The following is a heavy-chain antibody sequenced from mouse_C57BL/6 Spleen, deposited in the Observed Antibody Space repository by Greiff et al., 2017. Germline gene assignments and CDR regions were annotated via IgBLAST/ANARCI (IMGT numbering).Heavy chain of an antibody. CDR2: IDPSDSYT. CDR1: GYTFTSYW. D-gene: IGHD1-1*01. CDR3: ARWITTWYFDV. J-gene: IGHJ1*03. V-gene: IGHV1-69*01. Sequence: VQLQQPGAELVMPGASVKLSCKASGYTFTSYWLHWVKQRPGQGLEWIGEIDPSDSYTNSNQKFKGKSTLTVDKSSSTAYMQLSSLTSEDSAVYYCARWITTWYFDVWGTGTTVTVYS.